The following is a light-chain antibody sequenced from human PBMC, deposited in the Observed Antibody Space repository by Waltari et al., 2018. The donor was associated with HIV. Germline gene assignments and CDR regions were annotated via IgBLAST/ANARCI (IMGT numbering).Light chain of an antibody. J-gene: IGLJ2*01. V-gene: IGLV2-14*01. CDR1: STAFGPHNF. Sequence: QSVLTQPASVSGFPGQSITISCTGASTAFGPHNFISWYQYPPGKVPKVVIYEIVTRPSGVSDRFSGSKSGNTAYLTISRLRAEDEADYYCTSYTANDTLIFGGGTKVTVL. CDR2: EIV. CDR3: TSYTANDTLI.